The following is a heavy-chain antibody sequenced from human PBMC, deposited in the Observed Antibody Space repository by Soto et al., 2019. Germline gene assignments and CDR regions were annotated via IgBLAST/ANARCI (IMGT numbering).Heavy chain of an antibody. D-gene: IGHD6-13*01. CDR2: INHSGST. CDR1: AGTFSACD. J-gene: IGHJ6*02. Sequence: SEARCVTFAGYAGTFSACDWRGSRHPPGKGLEWIGEINHSGSTNYNPSLKSRVTISVDTSKNQFSLKLSSVTAADTAVYYCARVNSSWDKYYYSYYGMDVWGQGTTVT. CDR3: ARVNSSWDKYYYSYYGMDV. V-gene: IGHV4-34*01.